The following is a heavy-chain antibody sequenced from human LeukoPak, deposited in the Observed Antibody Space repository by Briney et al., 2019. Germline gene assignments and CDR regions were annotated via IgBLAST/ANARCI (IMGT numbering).Heavy chain of an antibody. D-gene: IGHD1-26*01. V-gene: IGHV3-9*01. CDR3: ANERYSGSYYGQFDY. CDR1: GFTFDDYA. Sequence: PGGSLRLSCAASGFTFDDYAMHWVRQAPGRGLEWVSGISWNSGSVGYADSVKGRFTISRDNAKNSLYLQMNSLRAEDTALYYCANERYSGSYYGQFDYWGQGTLVTVSS. CDR2: ISWNSGSV. J-gene: IGHJ4*02.